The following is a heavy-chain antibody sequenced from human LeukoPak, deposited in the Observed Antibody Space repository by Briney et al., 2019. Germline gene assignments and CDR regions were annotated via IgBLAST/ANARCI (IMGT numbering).Heavy chain of an antibody. V-gene: IGHV3-74*01. J-gene: IGHJ4*02. CDR2: ANSDGSSS. CDR1: GFTFNNYW. CDR3: ARNVKFYYYSGSRYPIDH. Sequence: PGGSLRLSCVASGFTFNNYWIHWVRQAPGKGLVWVSRANSDGSSSTYADSVKGRFTISRDNTKNTAYLQMNDLRVEDTAVYYCARNVKFYYYSGSRYPIDHWGQGTLVTVS. D-gene: IGHD3-10*01.